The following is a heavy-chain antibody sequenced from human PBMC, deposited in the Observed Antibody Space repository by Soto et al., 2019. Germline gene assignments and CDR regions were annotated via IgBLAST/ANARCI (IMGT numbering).Heavy chain of an antibody. D-gene: IGHD6-13*01. J-gene: IGHJ4*02. CDR1: VDSVSSNSAA. CDR2: TYYRSNWYN. Sequence: SQTLSLTCAISVDSVSSNSAAWNWIRQSPSRGLEWLGSTYYRSNWYNDYAVSVKSRISVNPDTSKNQFSLQLNSVTPEDTAVYYCARAGIHSSSWTFDYWGQGALVTVSS. V-gene: IGHV6-1*01. CDR3: ARAGIHSSSWTFDY.